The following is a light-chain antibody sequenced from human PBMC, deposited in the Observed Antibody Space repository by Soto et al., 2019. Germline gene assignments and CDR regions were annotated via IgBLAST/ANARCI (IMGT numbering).Light chain of an antibody. V-gene: IGLV2-14*01. CDR2: DVS. Sequence: QSVLTQPASVSGSPGQSITISCTGTSSDVGGYNYVSWYQQHPGKAPKLMIYDVSNRPSGVSNRFSGSKSGNTASLTNSGLQAEDEADYYCSSYTSSHRGVFGGGTKLTVL. J-gene: IGLJ2*01. CDR1: SSDVGGYNY. CDR3: SSYTSSHRGV.